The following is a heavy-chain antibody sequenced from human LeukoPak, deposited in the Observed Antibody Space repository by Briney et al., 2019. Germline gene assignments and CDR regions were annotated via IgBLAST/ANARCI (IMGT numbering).Heavy chain of an antibody. CDR1: GGTFSSYA. Sequence: ASVKVSFKASGGTFSSYAISWVRQAPGQGLEWMGGIIPIFGTANYAQKFQGRVTITADESTSTAYMELSSLRSEDTAVYYCARAGWCSGGSCYRWFDPWGQGTLVTVSS. CDR2: IIPIFGTA. CDR3: ARAGWCSGGSCYRWFDP. D-gene: IGHD2-15*01. V-gene: IGHV1-69*01. J-gene: IGHJ5*02.